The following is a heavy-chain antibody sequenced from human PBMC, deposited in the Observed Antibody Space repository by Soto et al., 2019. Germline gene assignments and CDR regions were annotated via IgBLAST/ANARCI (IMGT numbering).Heavy chain of an antibody. V-gene: IGHV3-30-3*01. Sequence: QVQLVESGGGVVQPGRSLRLSCAASGFTFSSYTMHWVRQTPGRGLEWVADISYDGGDKYYADSVKGRFTISRDNSKNTRYLQMNSLRAEDTSVYYCAREYSLAVVAPGSWGQGILVTASS. CDR2: ISYDGGDK. D-gene: IGHD3-22*01. J-gene: IGHJ4*02. CDR1: GFTFSSYT. CDR3: AREYSLAVVAPGS.